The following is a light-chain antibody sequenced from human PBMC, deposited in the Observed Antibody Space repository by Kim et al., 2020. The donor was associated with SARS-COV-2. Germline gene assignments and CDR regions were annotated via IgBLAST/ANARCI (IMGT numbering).Light chain of an antibody. J-gene: IGLJ3*02. Sequence: ASAKFTCTLSGQHDTYTIAWHQQQPERGPRFLLKVKKDGSHTKADGLPDRFSASSSGAERYITISRLQSADEADYFCQTWDTDTRVFGGGTQLTVL. CDR3: QTWDTDTRV. CDR1: GQHDTYT. V-gene: IGLV4-69*01. CDR2: VKKDGSH.